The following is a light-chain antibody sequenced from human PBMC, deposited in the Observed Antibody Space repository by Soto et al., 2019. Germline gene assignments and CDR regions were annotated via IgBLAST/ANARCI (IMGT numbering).Light chain of an antibody. V-gene: IGKV1-5*03. CDR2: KAS. CDR3: QHYNTYPWT. Sequence: DIQMTQSPSTLSASVGDRVTVTCRASQSISSWLAWYQQKAGKAPKLLIYKASALESGVPSRFSGSGSGTEFTLTISSREPEDFATYYCQHYNTYPWTFGQGTKVEIK. CDR1: QSISSW. J-gene: IGKJ1*01.